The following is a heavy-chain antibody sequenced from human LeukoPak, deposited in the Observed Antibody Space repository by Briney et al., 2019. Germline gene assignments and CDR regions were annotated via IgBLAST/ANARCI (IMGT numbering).Heavy chain of an antibody. CDR2: MNPNSGNT. D-gene: IGHD2-2*01. CDR3: ARVGCSSTSCYGLAWFDP. J-gene: IGHJ5*02. V-gene: IGHV1-8*01. Sequence: ASVKVSCKASGYTFTSYNINWVRQATGQGLEWMGWMNPNSGNTGYAQKFQGRVTMTRNTSISTAYMELSSLRSEDTAVYYCARVGCSSTSCYGLAWFDPWGQGTLVTVSS. CDR1: GYTFTSYN.